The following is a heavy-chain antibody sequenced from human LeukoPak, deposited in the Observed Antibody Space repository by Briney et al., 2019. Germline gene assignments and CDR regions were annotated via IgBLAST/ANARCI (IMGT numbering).Heavy chain of an antibody. CDR3: ARAKDTAEFDP. CDR1: GFIFKNHG. Sequence: GGSLRLSCAASGFIFKNHGMHWARQAPGKGPEWVALIWYNGSNKFYGDSVKGRFTISRDNSKNTVYLQMNSLRAEDTAVYYCARAKDTAEFDPWGQGTLITVSS. V-gene: IGHV3-33*01. CDR2: IWYNGSNK. J-gene: IGHJ5*02. D-gene: IGHD5-18*01.